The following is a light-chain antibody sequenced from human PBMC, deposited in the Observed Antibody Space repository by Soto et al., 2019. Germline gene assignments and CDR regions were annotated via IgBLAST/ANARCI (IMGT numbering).Light chain of an antibody. J-gene: IGLJ2*01. CDR1: SSNIGNNY. CDR2: GND. Sequence: QSVLTQPPSVSAAPGQKVTISCSGSSSNIGNNYVSWYQQLPGTAPKLLIYGNDQRPSGVPDRFSGSKSGTSASLAISGLQSEDEADYYCEAWDDSLNGPIFGGGTKVTVL. CDR3: EAWDDSLNGPI. V-gene: IGLV1-51*01.